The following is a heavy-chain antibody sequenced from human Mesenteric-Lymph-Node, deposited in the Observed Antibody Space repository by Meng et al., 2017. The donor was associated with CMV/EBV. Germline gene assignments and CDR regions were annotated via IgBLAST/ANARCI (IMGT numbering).Heavy chain of an antibody. D-gene: IGHD3-22*01. Sequence: HLELRQSVPRPVKPSATLSLSSIVSGASISNSTYYWTWIRQPPGKGLEWIGSVHHSGTTYYNPSLKGRLTISVDTSANLLSLRLTTVTAADTATYYCARRGNYDSDYSEYWGQGTLVTVSS. CDR2: VHHSGTT. V-gene: IGHV4-39*01. J-gene: IGHJ4*02. CDR1: GASISNSTYY. CDR3: ARRGNYDSDYSEY.